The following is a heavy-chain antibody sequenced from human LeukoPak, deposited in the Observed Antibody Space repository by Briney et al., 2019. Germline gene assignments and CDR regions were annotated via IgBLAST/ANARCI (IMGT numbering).Heavy chain of an antibody. D-gene: IGHD3-16*02. Sequence: SGPTLVHPTRTLTLTCTFSGFSLSTSGVGVGWIRQPPGKALEWLALIYWNDDKRYSPSLKSRLTITKDTSKNQVVLTMTNMDPVDTATYYCAHRRVYDYVWGSYRYFWFDPWGQGTLVTVSS. CDR3: AHRRVYDYVWGSYRYFWFDP. CDR2: IYWNDDK. V-gene: IGHV2-5*01. J-gene: IGHJ5*02. CDR1: GFSLSTSGVG.